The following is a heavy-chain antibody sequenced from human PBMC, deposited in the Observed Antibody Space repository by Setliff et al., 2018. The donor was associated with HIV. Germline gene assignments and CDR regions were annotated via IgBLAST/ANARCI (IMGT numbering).Heavy chain of an antibody. V-gene: IGHV1-69*13. CDR3: ARRGGGGTTSLVGLDY. CDR2: IIPIFGTA. Sequence: ASVKVSCKASGGTFSSYAISWVRQAPGQGFEWMGGIIPIFGTANYAQKFQGRVTITADESTSTAYMGLSSLRSEDTAVYYCARRGGGGTTSLVGLDYWGQGTLVTVSS. D-gene: IGHD1-26*01. J-gene: IGHJ4*02. CDR1: GGTFSSYA.